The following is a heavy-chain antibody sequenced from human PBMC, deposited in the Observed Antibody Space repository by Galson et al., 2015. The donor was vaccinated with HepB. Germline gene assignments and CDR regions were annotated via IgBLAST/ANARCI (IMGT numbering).Heavy chain of an antibody. V-gene: IGHV3-48*03. J-gene: IGHJ6*04. CDR3: AGDIVVTIGTYGMDV. D-gene: IGHD5-12*01. Sequence: SLRLSCAASGFTFSSYEMNWVRQAPGKGLEWVSYISSSGCTIYYANSVKGRVTISRDNAKNSRYLQVNSLRAEDTAVYYFAGDIVVTIGTYGMDVWGEGTTVTVSS. CDR2: ISSSGCTI. CDR1: GFTFSSYE.